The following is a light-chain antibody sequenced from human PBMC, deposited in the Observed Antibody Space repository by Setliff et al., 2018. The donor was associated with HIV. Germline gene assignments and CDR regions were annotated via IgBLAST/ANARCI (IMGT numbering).Light chain of an antibody. Sequence: SPATLSLSPGERATLSCRASQTISSNYLAWYQQRPGQAPRLVIYDASTRATGIPDRFRGSGSGTHFTLTINRLEPEDFAVYYCQQRSYWPLTFGGGTKVDIK. J-gene: IGKJ4*01. CDR1: QTISSNY. CDR2: DAS. V-gene: IGKV3D-20*02. CDR3: QQRSYWPLT.